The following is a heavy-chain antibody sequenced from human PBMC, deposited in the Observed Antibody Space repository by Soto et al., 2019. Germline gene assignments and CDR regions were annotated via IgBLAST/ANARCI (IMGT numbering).Heavy chain of an antibody. CDR2: IIPIFGTA. CDR3: ALGTSRTTVTYLDY. V-gene: IGHV1-69*12. D-gene: IGHD4-17*01. CDR1: GGTFSSYA. Sequence: QVQLVQSGAEVKKPGSSVKVSCKASGGTFSSYAISWVRQAPGQGLEWMGVIIPIFGTANYAQKFQGRVTLTADESTSTAYQGLSSVRSEDTAVYYCALGTSRTTVTYLDYLGQGTLVTVSS. J-gene: IGHJ4*02.